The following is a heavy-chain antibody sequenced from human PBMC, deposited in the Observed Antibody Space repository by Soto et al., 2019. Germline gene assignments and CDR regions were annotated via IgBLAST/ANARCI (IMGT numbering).Heavy chain of an antibody. CDR2: IYYSGST. CDR3: ARGQYYDFWSGYSFWFDP. CDR1: GGSISSYY. D-gene: IGHD3-3*01. Sequence: QVQPQESGPGLVKPSETLSLTCTVSGGSISSYYWSWIRQPPGKGLEWIGYIYYSGSTNYNPSLKSRVTISVDTSKNQFSLKLSSVTAADTAVYYCARGQYYDFWSGYSFWFDPWGQGTLVTVSS. V-gene: IGHV4-59*08. J-gene: IGHJ5*02.